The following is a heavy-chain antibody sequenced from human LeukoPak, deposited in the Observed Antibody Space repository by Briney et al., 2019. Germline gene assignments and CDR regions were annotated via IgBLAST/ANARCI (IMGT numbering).Heavy chain of an antibody. J-gene: IGHJ4*02. Sequence: SETLSLTCAVYSGSFSGYYWSWIRQPPGKGLEWIGEINHSGSTNYNPSLKSRVTISVDTSKNQFSLKLSSVTAADTAVYYCARGRGGRLAKLLDYWGQGTLVTVSS. D-gene: IGHD2-15*01. V-gene: IGHV4-34*01. CDR2: INHSGST. CDR1: SGSFSGYY. CDR3: ARGRGGRLAKLLDY.